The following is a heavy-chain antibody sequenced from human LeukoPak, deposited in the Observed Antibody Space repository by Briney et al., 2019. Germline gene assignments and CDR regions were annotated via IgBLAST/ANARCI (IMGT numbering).Heavy chain of an antibody. J-gene: IGHJ6*03. Sequence: GGSLRLSCAASGFTFSSYSMNWVRQAPGKGLEWVSSISSSSSYIYYADSVEGRFTISRDNAKNSLYLQMNRLRAEDTAVYYCARDAHQPGDYYYYMDVWGKGTTVTVSS. CDR1: GFTFSSYS. CDR3: ARDAHQPGDYYYYMDV. D-gene: IGHD7-27*01. V-gene: IGHV3-21*01. CDR2: ISSSSSYI.